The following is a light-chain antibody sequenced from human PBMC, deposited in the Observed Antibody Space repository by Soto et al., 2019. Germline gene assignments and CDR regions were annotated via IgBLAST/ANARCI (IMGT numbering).Light chain of an antibody. Sequence: DIQMTQSPSSLSASVGDRVTITCRASQSISSYLNWYQQKPGKAPKLLIYAASSLQSGVPSRFSGSGSGTDFNLTISSLQPEDFATYYCQQSYSTFVTFGQGTKVENK. V-gene: IGKV1-39*01. CDR2: AAS. CDR1: QSISSY. CDR3: QQSYSTFVT. J-gene: IGKJ1*01.